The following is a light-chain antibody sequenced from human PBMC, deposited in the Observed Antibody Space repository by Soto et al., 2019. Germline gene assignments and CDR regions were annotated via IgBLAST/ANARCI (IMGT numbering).Light chain of an antibody. CDR3: QPYITSPWT. J-gene: IGKJ1*01. CDR2: AAA. CDR1: QSVRGNY. Sequence: EFVLTQSPGTLSLSPGERATLSCRASQSVRGNYLAWYQQKPGQAHRLLIYAAASRATGIPNRFSGSGSGTDFTLTISRLSPEDFSEYYSQPYITSPWTFRQGSKEEIK. V-gene: IGKV3-20*01.